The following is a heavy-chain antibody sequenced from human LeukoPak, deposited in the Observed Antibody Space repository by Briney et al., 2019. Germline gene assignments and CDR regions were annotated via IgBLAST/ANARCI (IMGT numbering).Heavy chain of an antibody. D-gene: IGHD3-22*01. J-gene: IGHJ4*02. V-gene: IGHV3-21*01. CDR2: ISSSSSYI. Sequence: TGGSLRLSCAASGFTFSSYSMNWVRQAPGKGLEWVSSISSSSSYIYYADSVKGRFTISRDNAKNSLYLQMNSLRAEDTAVYYCAGGRDYYDSSGYRYWGQGTLVTVSS. CDR1: GFTFSSYS. CDR3: AGGRDYYDSSGYRY.